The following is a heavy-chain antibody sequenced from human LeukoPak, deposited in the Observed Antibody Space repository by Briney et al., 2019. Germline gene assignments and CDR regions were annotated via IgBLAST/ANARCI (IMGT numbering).Heavy chain of an antibody. Sequence: GGSLRLSCAASGFTVTGTHMSWVRQAPGKGLEWVSAIYTGGTTYYSDSVEGRFTISRDGSKNILYLQMDSLRVEDTAVYYCARDQATSGGGLDSWVQGTLVTVSS. CDR1: GFTVTGTH. CDR2: IYTGGTT. J-gene: IGHJ4*02. V-gene: IGHV3-53*01. CDR3: ARDQATSGGGLDS. D-gene: IGHD3-16*01.